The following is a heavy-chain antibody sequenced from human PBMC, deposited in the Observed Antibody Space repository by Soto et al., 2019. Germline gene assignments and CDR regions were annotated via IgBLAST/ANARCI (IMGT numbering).Heavy chain of an antibody. V-gene: IGHV4-30-4*01. J-gene: IGHJ5*02. CDR3: ARYPPQYDSRGNWLDP. D-gene: IGHD3-22*01. CDR1: GGSISSGDYY. CDR2: IYYSGST. Sequence: SETLSLTCTVSGGSISSGDYYWSWIRQPPGKGLEWIGYIYYSGSTYYNPSLKSRVTISVDTSKNQFSLKLSSVTAADTAVYYCARYPPQYDSRGNWLDPWGQGTLVTVSS.